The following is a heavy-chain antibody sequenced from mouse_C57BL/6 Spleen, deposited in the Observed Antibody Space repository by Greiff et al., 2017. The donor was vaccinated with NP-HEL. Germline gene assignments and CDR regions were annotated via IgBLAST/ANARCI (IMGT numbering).Heavy chain of an antibody. J-gene: IGHJ1*03. V-gene: IGHV5-4*01. Sequence: EVQGVESGGGLVKPGGSLKLSCAASGFTFSSYAMSWVRQTPEKRLEWVATISDGGSYTYYPDNVKGRFTISRDNAKNNLYLQMSHLKSEDTAMYYCARGNWEEYFDVWGTGTTVTVSS. CDR2: ISDGGSYT. D-gene: IGHD4-1*01. CDR3: ARGNWEEYFDV. CDR1: GFTFSSYA.